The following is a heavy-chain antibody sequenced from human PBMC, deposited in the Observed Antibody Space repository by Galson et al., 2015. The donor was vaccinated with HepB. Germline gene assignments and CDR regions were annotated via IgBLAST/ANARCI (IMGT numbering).Heavy chain of an antibody. Sequence: SCKASGGTFSSYGMHWVRQAPGKGLEWVAVISYDGSNKYYADSVKGRFTISRDNSKNTLYLQMNSLRAEDTAVYYCAKDRAFMVRGPYDYWGQGTLVTVSS. J-gene: IGHJ4*02. CDR1: GGTFSSYG. CDR3: AKDRAFMVRGPYDY. V-gene: IGHV3-30*18. CDR2: ISYDGSNK. D-gene: IGHD3-10*01.